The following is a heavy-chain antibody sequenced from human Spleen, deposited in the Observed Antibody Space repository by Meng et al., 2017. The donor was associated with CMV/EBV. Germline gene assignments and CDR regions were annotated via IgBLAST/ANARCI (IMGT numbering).Heavy chain of an antibody. CDR3: VRDRYYDRTGGYFDY. J-gene: IGHJ4*02. Sequence: GFKFDDNGISWVGQAAGKGLEWVAGINWNGGGTSYGESVKGRFTISRDNARNSLYLQMNSLTAEDTALYYCVRDRYYDRTGGYFDYWGQGTLVTVSS. V-gene: IGHV3-20*03. D-gene: IGHD3-22*01. CDR2: INWNGGGT. CDR1: GFKFDDNG.